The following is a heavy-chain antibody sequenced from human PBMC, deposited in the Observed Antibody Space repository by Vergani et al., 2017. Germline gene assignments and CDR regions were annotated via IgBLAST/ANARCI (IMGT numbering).Heavy chain of an antibody. D-gene: IGHD1-26*01. J-gene: IGHJ2*01. CDR2: ISGSGGST. V-gene: IGHV3-23*01. CDR3: ARGGGQWEIFGREWXFDL. CDR1: GFTFSSYA. Sequence: VQLLESGGGLVQPGGSLRLSCAASGFTFSSYAMSWVRQAPGKGLEWVSAISGSGGSTYYADSVKGRFTISRDNSKNTLYLQMNSLRAEDTAVYYCARGGGQWEIFGREWXFDLWGRGTLVTVSS.